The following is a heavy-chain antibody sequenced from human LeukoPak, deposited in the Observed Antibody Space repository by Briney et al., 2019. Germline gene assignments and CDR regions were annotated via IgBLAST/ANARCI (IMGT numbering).Heavy chain of an antibody. CDR1: GGSISSYY. D-gene: IGHD5-12*01. V-gene: IGHV4-59*01. CDR3: ARVNVDIVATITGGYYYFDY. CDR2: IYYSGST. J-gene: IGHJ4*02. Sequence: SEALSLTCTVSGGSISSYYWSWIRQPPGKGLEWIGYIYYSGSTNYNPSLKSRVTISVDTSKNQFSPKLSSVTAADTAVYYCARVNVDIVATITGGYYYFDYWGQGTLVTVSS.